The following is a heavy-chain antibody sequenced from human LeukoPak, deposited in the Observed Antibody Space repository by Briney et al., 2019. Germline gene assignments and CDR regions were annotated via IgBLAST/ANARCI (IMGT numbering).Heavy chain of an antibody. Sequence: SETLSLTCTVSGGSISSGGYYWSWIRQHPGKGLEWIGYIYYSGSTYYNPSLKSRVTISVDTSKNQFSLKQSSVTAADTAVYYCARARGRTGGPYDYWGQGTLVTVSS. CDR2: IYYSGST. D-gene: IGHD1-14*01. J-gene: IGHJ4*02. CDR1: GGSISSGGYY. CDR3: ARARGRTGGPYDY. V-gene: IGHV4-31*03.